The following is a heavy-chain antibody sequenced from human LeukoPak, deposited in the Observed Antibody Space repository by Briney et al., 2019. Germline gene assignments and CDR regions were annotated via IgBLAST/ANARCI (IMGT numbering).Heavy chain of an antibody. D-gene: IGHD6-6*01. CDR1: GFTLSSYE. J-gene: IGHJ4*02. CDR3: AKNRIAARTFDY. CDR2: ISSGSTI. Sequence: GGSLRLSCAASGFTLSSYEMNWVRQAPGKGLEWVSYISSGSTIYYADSVKGRFTISRDNAKNSLYLQMNSLRAEDTAVYYCAKNRIAARTFDYWGQGTLVTVSS. V-gene: IGHV3-48*03.